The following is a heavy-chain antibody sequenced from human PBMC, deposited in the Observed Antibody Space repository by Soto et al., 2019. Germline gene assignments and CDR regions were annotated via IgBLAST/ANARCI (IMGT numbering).Heavy chain of an antibody. V-gene: IGHV3-9*01. CDR2: INWNSGSV. CDR3: AKGRGALGVVSNWFDP. D-gene: IGHD3-3*01. J-gene: IGHJ5*02. Sequence: EVQLVESGGGLVQPGRSLRLSCAAFGFTFEDYAMHWIRQTPGKRLEWVAGINWNSGSVGYADSVKGRFTISRDNANNSLYLQMDSLRTEDTALYYCAKGRGALGVVSNWFDPWGQGTLVTVSS. CDR1: GFTFEDYA.